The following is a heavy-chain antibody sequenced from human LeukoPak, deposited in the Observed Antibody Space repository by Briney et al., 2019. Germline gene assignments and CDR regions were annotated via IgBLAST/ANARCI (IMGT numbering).Heavy chain of an antibody. V-gene: IGHV3-9*01. D-gene: IGHD2-8*02. J-gene: IGHJ4*02. CDR3: AKGGGLYDATFFDY. Sequence: PGRSLRLSSAASGFTFDDYAMHWVRQAPGKGLEWVSVIIWNSGTIGYADSVKGRFTISRDNAKNSLYLQMNSLRAEDTALYYCAKGGGLYDATFFDYWGQGTLVTVSS. CDR1: GFTFDDYA. CDR2: IIWNSGTI.